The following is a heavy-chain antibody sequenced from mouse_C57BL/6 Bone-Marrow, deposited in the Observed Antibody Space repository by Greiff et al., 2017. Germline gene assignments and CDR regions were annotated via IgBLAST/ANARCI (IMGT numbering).Heavy chain of an antibody. CDR3: ARLGQDY. CDR2: ISSGGSYT. V-gene: IGHV5-6*01. D-gene: IGHD3-3*01. CDR1: GFTFSSYG. J-gene: IGHJ2*01. Sequence: EVKVVESGGDLVKPGGSLKLSCAASGFTFSSYGMSWVRQTPDKRLEWVATISSGGSYTYYPDSVKGRFTISRDNATNTLYLQMSSLKSEDTAMYYCARLGQDYWGQGTTLTVSS.